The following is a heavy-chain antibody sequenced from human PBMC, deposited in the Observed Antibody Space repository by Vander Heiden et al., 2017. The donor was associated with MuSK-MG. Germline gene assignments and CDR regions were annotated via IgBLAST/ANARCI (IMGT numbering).Heavy chain of an antibody. Sequence: EVQLVESGGGLFQPGGSLRLSCAASGFTFTTYWMSWVRQAPGKGREWVANIKSDGSEKYYVDSVKGRFTISRDNSKNSLYLQMNSLRVEDTAVYYCVRAPSAAGRLIDVWGKGTTVIVSS. CDR3: VRAPSAAGRLIDV. D-gene: IGHD2-2*01. V-gene: IGHV3-7*01. CDR2: IKSDGSEK. CDR1: GFTFTTYW. J-gene: IGHJ6*03.